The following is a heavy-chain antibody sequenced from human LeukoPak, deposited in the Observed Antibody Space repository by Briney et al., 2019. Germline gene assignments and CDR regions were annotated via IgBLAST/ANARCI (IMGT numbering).Heavy chain of an antibody. CDR3: ASRPFLYGFRTYFDN. Sequence: SETLSLTCAVYGGSFSAFHWNWIRQSPAKGLEWLGEMKQSGTPRYNPSLQSRVTISVDKSKNQFSLNVRSVAAADTAVYYCASRPFLYGFRTYFDNWAQGTLVTVSS. V-gene: IGHV4-34*01. J-gene: IGHJ4*02. CDR1: GGSFSAFH. CDR2: MKQSGTP. D-gene: IGHD3-10*01.